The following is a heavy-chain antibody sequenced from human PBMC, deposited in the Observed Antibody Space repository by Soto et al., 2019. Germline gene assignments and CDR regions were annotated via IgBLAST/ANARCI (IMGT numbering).Heavy chain of an antibody. CDR3: ARHRNIVVVDYNWFDP. J-gene: IGHJ5*02. Sequence: SETLSLTCTVSGGSISSSSYYWGWIRQPPGKGLEWIGSIYYSGSTYYNPSLKSRVTISVDTSKNQFSLKLSSVTAADTAVYYCARHRNIVVVDYNWFDPWGQGTLVTVSS. CDR1: GGSISSSSYY. D-gene: IGHD2-21*01. CDR2: IYYSGST. V-gene: IGHV4-39*01.